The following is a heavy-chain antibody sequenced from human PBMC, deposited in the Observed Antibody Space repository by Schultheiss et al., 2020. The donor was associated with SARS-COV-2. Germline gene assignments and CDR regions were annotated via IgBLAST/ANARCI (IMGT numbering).Heavy chain of an antibody. Sequence: SETLSLTCAVYGGSFGFDYWTWIRQPPGKGLEWIGEINHSGRTTYNPSLRSRVSISLDTSKNQFSLKLSSVTAADTAVYYCARRGYSYGPNQYYYYYMDVWGKGTTVTVSS. D-gene: IGHD5-18*01. J-gene: IGHJ6*03. CDR2: INHSGRT. CDR3: ARRGYSYGPNQYYYYYMDV. V-gene: IGHV4-34*01. CDR1: GGSFGFDY.